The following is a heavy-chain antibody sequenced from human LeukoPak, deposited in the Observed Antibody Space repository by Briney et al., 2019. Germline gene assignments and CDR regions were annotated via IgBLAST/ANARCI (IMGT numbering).Heavy chain of an antibody. CDR2: ISGSGGST. Sequence: PGGSLRLSCADSGVTFSSYAMSWGRQAPGKRLEWVSAISGSGGSTYYADSVKGRFTISRDNSKNTLYLQMNSLRAEDTAVYYCAKGSPDILTGYPLDYYYYGMDVWGQGTTVTVS. D-gene: IGHD3-9*01. J-gene: IGHJ6*02. CDR3: AKGSPDILTGYPLDYYYYGMDV. CDR1: GVTFSSYA. V-gene: IGHV3-23*01.